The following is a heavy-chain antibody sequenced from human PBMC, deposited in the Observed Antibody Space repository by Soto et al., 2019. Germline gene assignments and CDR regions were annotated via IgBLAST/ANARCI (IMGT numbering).Heavy chain of an antibody. CDR1: GITLSNYA. CDR2: LSPDGSNK. J-gene: IGHJ5*02. D-gene: IGHD3-16*01. CDR3: ARSGTMAGGLWGDYWFDP. V-gene: IGHV3-30-3*01. Sequence: QVHLVESGGGVVQPGGSLRLSCVGSGITLSNYALHWVRQTPGKGLECVAALSPDGSNKYYADSVKGRFTISRDTSKNTLYLQMNSLRAEDTALYYCARSGTMAGGLWGDYWFDPWGQGSLVAVSS.